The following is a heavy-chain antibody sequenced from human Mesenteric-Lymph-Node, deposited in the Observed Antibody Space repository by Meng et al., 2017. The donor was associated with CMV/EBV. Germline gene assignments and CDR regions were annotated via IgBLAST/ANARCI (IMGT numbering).Heavy chain of an antibody. Sequence: SGFSLSSSGVGVGWIRQPPRKALEWLTIIFWNDDKRYSPPLKSRLTISKDTSKNQVVLTMTNMDPVDTATYYCARLTWNILPRPFDLWGQGTLVTVSS. V-gene: IGHV2-5*01. CDR3: ARLTWNILPRPFDL. J-gene: IGHJ4*02. CDR1: GFSLSSSGVG. CDR2: IFWNDDK. D-gene: IGHD2-15*01.